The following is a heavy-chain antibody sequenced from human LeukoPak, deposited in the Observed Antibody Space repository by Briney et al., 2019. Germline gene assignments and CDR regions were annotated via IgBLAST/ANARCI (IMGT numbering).Heavy chain of an antibody. CDR3: AKGPQLYSGDHPDY. CDR1: GFTFSSYS. Sequence: VGSLRLSCAASGFTFSSYSMNWVRQAPGEGLEWVSTITGSDDTTYYADSVKGRFTISRDYSKNTVHLQLNNLRAEDTAMYYCAKGPQLYSGDHPDYWGQGTLVTVSS. CDR2: ITGSDDTT. D-gene: IGHD1-26*01. V-gene: IGHV3-23*01. J-gene: IGHJ4*02.